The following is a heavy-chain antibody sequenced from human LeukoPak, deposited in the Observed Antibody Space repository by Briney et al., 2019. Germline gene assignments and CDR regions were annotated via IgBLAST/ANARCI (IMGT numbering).Heavy chain of an antibody. V-gene: IGHV3-74*01. J-gene: IGHJ6*02. CDR2: INSDGSSR. D-gene: IGHD6-13*01. CDR3: ARGAHSSSWYVANYGMDV. CDR1: GFTFSSYW. Sequence: GGSLRLSCAASGFTFSSYWMHWVRQAPGKGLVWVSRINSDGSSRSYADSVKGRFTISRDNAKDTLYLQMNSLRAEDTAVYYCARGAHSSSWYVANYGMDVWGQGTTVTVSS.